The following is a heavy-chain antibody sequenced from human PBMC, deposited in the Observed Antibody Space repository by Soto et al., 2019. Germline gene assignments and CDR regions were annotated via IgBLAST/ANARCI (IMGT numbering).Heavy chain of an antibody. CDR2: IIPIFGTA. D-gene: IGHD2-15*01. CDR3: ARGKNTVVKRWNWFDT. CDR1: GGTFSSYA. V-gene: IGHV1-69*01. J-gene: IGHJ5*02. Sequence: ASVKVSCKASGGTFSSYAISWVRQAPGQGLEWMGGIIPIFGTANYAQKFQGRVTITADGSTSTAYMELSSLRSEETAVYYCARGKNTVVKRWNWFDTWGQGTLVTVSS.